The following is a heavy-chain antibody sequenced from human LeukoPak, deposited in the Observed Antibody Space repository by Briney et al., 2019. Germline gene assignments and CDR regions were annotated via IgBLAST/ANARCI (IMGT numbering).Heavy chain of an antibody. D-gene: IGHD3-3*01. J-gene: IGHJ4*02. Sequence: KASETLSLTCTVSGASVSKYYESWMRQPPGEGREGLVYIYYSGSTNYNPSLKSRVTISVDTSKNQCSLKLSSVTAADTAVYYCAGWVGTIFGVVIQYFHYWGQGTLVTVS. CDR2: IYYSGST. CDR1: GASVSKYY. V-gene: IGHV4-59*02. CDR3: AGWVGTIFGVVIQYFHY.